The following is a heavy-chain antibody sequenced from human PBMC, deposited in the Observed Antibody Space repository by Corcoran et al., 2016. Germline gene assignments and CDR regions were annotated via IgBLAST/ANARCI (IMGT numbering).Heavy chain of an antibody. CDR1: GYSFTNYW. Sequence: EVQLVQSGAEVKKPGESLKISCKGSGYSFTNYWIGWVRQMPGKGLEWMGIIYPGDSDSNTRYNPSFQGRVTIPADQSINTAYLQWSSLKASDTAMFYCARSENADDLDYWGQGTLVTVSS. J-gene: IGHJ4*02. CDR2: IYPGDSDSNT. CDR3: ARSENADDLDY. V-gene: IGHV5-51*01.